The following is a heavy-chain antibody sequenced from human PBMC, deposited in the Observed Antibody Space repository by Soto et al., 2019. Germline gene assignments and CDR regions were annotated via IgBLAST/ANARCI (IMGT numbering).Heavy chain of an antibody. CDR1: GGSISSGGYY. CDR2: IYYSGST. V-gene: IGHV4-31*03. J-gene: IGHJ3*02. D-gene: IGHD3-10*01. Sequence: QVQLQESGPGLVKPSQTLSLTCTVSGGSISSGGYYWRWIRQHPGKGLEWIGYIYYSGSTYYNPSLKSRVTISVDTSKNQFSLKLSSVTAADTAVYYCARRLLWFGGDAFDIWGQGTMVTVSS. CDR3: ARRLLWFGGDAFDI.